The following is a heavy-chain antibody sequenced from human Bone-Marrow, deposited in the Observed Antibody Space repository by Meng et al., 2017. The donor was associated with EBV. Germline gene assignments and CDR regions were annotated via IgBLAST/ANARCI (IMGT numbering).Heavy chain of an antibody. Sequence: QGHLGQVWAEGRNPGASVKVSCKASGYTCTGYYMHWVRQAPGQGLEWMGRIDPNSGGTLYAQKFQGSFTMTRDTSISTAYMELTRLRSDDTAVYYCARTFTSLVPFSPDFDYWGQGTLVTVSS. CDR3: ARTFTSLVPFSPDFDY. J-gene: IGHJ4*02. CDR2: IDPNSGGT. V-gene: IGHV1-2*06. CDR1: GYTCTGYY. D-gene: IGHD2-2*01.